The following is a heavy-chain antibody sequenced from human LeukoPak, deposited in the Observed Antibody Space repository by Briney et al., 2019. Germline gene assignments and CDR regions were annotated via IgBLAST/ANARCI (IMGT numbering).Heavy chain of an antibody. Sequence: SETLSLTCAVSGGSIGDSHWAWIRLPPGKGLEWIGYFYSSENTKYNPSLNSRVTISVDTSKNQFSLKLSSVTTADTAIYYCATYFAGGGGRGYWGQGTLVTVSS. J-gene: IGHJ4*02. D-gene: IGHD3-10*02. CDR3: ATYFAGGGGRGY. CDR1: GGSIGDSH. V-gene: IGHV4-59*01. CDR2: FYSSENT.